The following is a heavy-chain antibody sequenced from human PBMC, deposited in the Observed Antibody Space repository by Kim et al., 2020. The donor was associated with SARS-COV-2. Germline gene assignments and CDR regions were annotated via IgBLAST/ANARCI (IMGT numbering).Heavy chain of an antibody. V-gene: IGHV3-30*18. CDR3: AKDESRISVIRGVINNKYYGLDV. CDR1: GFTFRTGA. CDR2: ISYDGKNK. Sequence: GGSLRLSCTASGFTFRTGAMHWVRQAPGKGLEWVAVISYDGKNKYYGDSVKGRFTISRDNSKNTLYLQMNSLGTEDTAVYYCAKDESRISVIRGVINNKYYGLDVWDQEPKVTVSS. J-gene: IGHJ6*02. D-gene: IGHD3-10*01.